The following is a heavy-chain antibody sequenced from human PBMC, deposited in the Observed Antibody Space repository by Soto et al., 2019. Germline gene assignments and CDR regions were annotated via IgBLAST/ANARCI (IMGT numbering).Heavy chain of an antibody. V-gene: IGHV3-33*01. D-gene: IGHD1-26*01. CDR2: IWYDGSNK. CDR1: GFTFSSYG. Sequence: GGSLRLSCAASGFTFSSYGMHLVRQAPGKGLEWVAVIWYDGSNKYYADSVKGRFTISRDNSKNTLYLQMSSLRAEDTAVYYCARIGGSYSYYYGMDVWGQGTTVTVSS. J-gene: IGHJ6*02. CDR3: ARIGGSYSYYYGMDV.